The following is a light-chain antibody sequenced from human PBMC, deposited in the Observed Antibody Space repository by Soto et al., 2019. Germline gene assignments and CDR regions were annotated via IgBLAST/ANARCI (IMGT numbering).Light chain of an antibody. CDR1: QSVAGN. CDR3: QQSNNWPPLT. Sequence: EIVMTQSPATLSVSPGETATLSCRASQSVAGNLAWYQQKPGQPPRLLIYGVSTRATGVPARFSGSGSETDFSLTISSLQIEDFALYYCQQSNNWPPLTFGGGTKVENK. CDR2: GVS. V-gene: IGKV3-15*01. J-gene: IGKJ4*01.